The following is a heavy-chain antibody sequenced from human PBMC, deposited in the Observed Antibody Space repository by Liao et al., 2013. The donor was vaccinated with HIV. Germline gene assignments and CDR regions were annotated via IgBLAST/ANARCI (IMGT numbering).Heavy chain of an antibody. CDR1: GGSISSYY. V-gene: IGHV4-59*08. D-gene: IGHD3-10*01. Sequence: QVQLQESGPGLVKPSETLSLTCTVSGGSISSYYWSWIRQPPGKGLEWIGEINHSGSTNYNPSLKSRVTISLDTSKNQFSLRLSSVTAADTAVYYCARQILPWARGIVPDKNYYYYYMDVWGKGTTVTVSS. J-gene: IGHJ6*03. CDR2: INHSGST. CDR3: ARQILPWARGIVPDKNYYYYYMDV.